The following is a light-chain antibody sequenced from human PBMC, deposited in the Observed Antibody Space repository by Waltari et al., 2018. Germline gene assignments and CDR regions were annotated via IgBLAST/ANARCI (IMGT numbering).Light chain of an antibody. CDR3: QQSYSTPPT. V-gene: IGKV1-39*01. J-gene: IGKJ1*01. CDR1: QSISNQ. Sequence: DIQMTQSPSSLSASVGDRVTITCRASQSISNQLNWYHQKTGKAPKLLIYAASSLQSGVPSRFSGSGSGTDFTLTISSLQPEDFATYYCQQSYSTPPTFGQGTKVEIK. CDR2: AAS.